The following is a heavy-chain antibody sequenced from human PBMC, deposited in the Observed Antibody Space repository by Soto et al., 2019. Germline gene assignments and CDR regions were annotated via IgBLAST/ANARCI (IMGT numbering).Heavy chain of an antibody. Sequence: EVQLVESGGGLVQPGGSLRLSCAASGFIVSSNYMSWVRQAPGKGLEWVSVIYSGGSTYYADSVKGRFTISRDNSKNTLYLQMNSLRAEDTAVYYCAREREKAVAGSYAFDIWGQGTMVTVSS. V-gene: IGHV3-66*01. CDR3: AREREKAVAGSYAFDI. J-gene: IGHJ3*02. CDR2: IYSGGST. CDR1: GFIVSSNY. D-gene: IGHD6-19*01.